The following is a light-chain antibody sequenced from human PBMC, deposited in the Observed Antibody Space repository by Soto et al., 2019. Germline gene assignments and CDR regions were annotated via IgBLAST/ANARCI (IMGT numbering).Light chain of an antibody. CDR1: QSVLYNSNNKNY. V-gene: IGKV4-1*01. J-gene: IGKJ2*01. Sequence: DIVMTQSPDSLAVSLGERATINCKSSQSVLYNSNNKNYLAWHQQKPGQAPKLLIYWASTRESGVPDRFSGSGSGTDFTLTISSLQAEDVAVYYCQQYYSTPYTFGQGTKLEIK. CDR2: WAS. CDR3: QQYYSTPYT.